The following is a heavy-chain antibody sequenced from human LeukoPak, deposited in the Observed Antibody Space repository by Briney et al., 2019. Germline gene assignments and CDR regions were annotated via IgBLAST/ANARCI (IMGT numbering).Heavy chain of an antibody. CDR1: GGSISSYY. V-gene: IGHV4-59*08. D-gene: IGHD3-22*01. Sequence: SETLSLTCTVSGGSISSYYWSWIRQPPGKGLKWIGYIYYSGSTNYNPSLKSRVTISVDTSKNQFSLKLSSVTAADTAVYHCARCMTYYYDSSGYYDYWGQGTLVTVSS. CDR2: IYYSGST. CDR3: ARCMTYYYDSSGYYDY. J-gene: IGHJ4*02.